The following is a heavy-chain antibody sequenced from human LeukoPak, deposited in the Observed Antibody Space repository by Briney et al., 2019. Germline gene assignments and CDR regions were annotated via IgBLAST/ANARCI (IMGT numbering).Heavy chain of an antibody. D-gene: IGHD1-26*01. Sequence: PGGSLRLSCAVSGFTFSRSSMTWVRQAPGKGLEWVAKQKEDGSEEHYVDSVKGRFTISRDNAKNSMYPQMKRLRAEDTAVYYSARLASGSYGPLTPFDYWGQGTLVTVSS. CDR2: QKEDGSEE. CDR3: ARLASGSYGPLTPFDY. CDR1: GFTFSRSS. V-gene: IGHV3-7*05. J-gene: IGHJ4*02.